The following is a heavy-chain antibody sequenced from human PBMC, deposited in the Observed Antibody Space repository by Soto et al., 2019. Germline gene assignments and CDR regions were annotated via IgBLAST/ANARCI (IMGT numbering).Heavy chain of an antibody. CDR3: ASEGDYDFWRGYYQIQDV. CDR1: GFTFGSYS. CDR2: ISSSSSTI. V-gene: IGHV3-48*01. D-gene: IGHD3-3*01. Sequence: VGSLRLSCAASGFTFGSYSMNWVRQAPGKGLEWVSYISSSSSTIYYADSVKGRFTISRDNAKNSLYLQMNSLRAEDTAVYYCASEGDYDFWRGYYQIQDVWGKGTTVPV. J-gene: IGHJ6*03.